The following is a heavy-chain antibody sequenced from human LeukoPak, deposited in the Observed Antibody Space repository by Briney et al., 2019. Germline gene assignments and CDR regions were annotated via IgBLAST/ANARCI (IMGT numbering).Heavy chain of an antibody. CDR1: GFTFSSYS. D-gene: IGHD2/OR15-2a*01. CDR2: ISSSSSTI. CDR3: ASFYGFDY. J-gene: IGHJ4*02. V-gene: IGHV3-48*01. Sequence: GGSLRLSCAASGFTFSSYSMNWVRQAPGKGLEWVSYISSSSSTIYYADSVRGRFTISRDNAKNSLYLQMNSLRAEDTAVYYCASFYGFDYWGQGTLVTVSS.